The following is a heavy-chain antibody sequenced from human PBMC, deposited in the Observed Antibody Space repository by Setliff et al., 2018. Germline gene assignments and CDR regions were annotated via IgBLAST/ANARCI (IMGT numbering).Heavy chain of an antibody. V-gene: IGHV1-24*01. CDR3: ATAADFNYYDSSDSGTHYYYYYMDV. CDR2: FDPEDGET. J-gene: IGHJ6*03. Sequence: ASVKVSCKVSGYTPTEFAMHWVRQAPGKGLEWMGGFDPEDGETIYAQKFQGRVTMTEDTSTDTAYMELSSLRSEDTAVYYCATAADFNYYDSSDSGTHYYYYYMDVWGKGTTVTVSS. D-gene: IGHD3-22*01. CDR1: GYTPTEFA.